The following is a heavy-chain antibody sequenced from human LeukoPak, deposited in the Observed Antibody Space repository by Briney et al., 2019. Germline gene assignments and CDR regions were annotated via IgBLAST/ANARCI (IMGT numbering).Heavy chain of an antibody. J-gene: IGHJ6*03. CDR3: ARVPYSGYYYYMDV. CDR1: GYTFTSYG. D-gene: IGHD1-26*01. CDR2: MNPNSGNT. V-gene: IGHV1-8*02. Sequence: ASVKVSCKASGYTFTSYGINWVRQATGQGLEWMGWMNPNSGNTGYAQKFQGRVTMTRNTSISTAYMELSSLRSEDTAVYYCARVPYSGYYYYMDVWGKGTTVTISS.